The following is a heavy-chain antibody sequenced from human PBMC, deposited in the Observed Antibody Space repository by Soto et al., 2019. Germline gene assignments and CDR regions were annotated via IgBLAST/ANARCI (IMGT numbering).Heavy chain of an antibody. V-gene: IGHV1-2*04. CDR3: ASPPKDLWSGS. J-gene: IGHJ4*02. CDR1: GYRFSDYG. CDR2: INPNSGDT. D-gene: IGHD3-3*01. Sequence: ASVKVSCKTSGYRFSDYGISWVRQAPGQGLEWMGWINPNSGDTNYAQKFQGWVTMTSDTSISTAYMELSRLTSDDTAVYYCASPPKDLWSGSWGQGTLVTVSS.